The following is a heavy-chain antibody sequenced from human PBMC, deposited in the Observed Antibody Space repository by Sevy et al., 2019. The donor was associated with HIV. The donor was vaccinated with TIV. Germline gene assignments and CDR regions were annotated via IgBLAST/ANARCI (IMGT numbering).Heavy chain of an antibody. D-gene: IGHD2-21*02. CDR1: GFTFSSDG. CDR3: ARCGDCSSDYDYYGMEV. Sequence: GGSLRLSCAASGFTFSSDGMHWVRQAPGKGLEWVAVIWYDGSNKYYADSVKGRFTISRDNSKNTLYLQMNSLRGEDRAVYYCARCGDCSSDYDYYGMEVWGQGTTVTVSS. V-gene: IGHV3-33*01. J-gene: IGHJ6*02. CDR2: IWYDGSNK.